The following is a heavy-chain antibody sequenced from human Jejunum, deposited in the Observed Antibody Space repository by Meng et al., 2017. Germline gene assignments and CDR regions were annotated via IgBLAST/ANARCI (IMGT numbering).Heavy chain of an antibody. D-gene: IGHD1-26*01. Sequence: VESGGGLVHPGGSLILSCAVSGFTFTSYWMHWARQAPGKGLECISRINHDGTSTLYAYSVKGRFTVSRDNAKNTLFLQMNSLRVEDTAVYYCARDAVGTFDFWGRGTLVTVSS. CDR2: INHDGTST. CDR1: GFTFTSYW. V-gene: IGHV3-74*01. CDR3: ARDAVGTFDF. J-gene: IGHJ2*01.